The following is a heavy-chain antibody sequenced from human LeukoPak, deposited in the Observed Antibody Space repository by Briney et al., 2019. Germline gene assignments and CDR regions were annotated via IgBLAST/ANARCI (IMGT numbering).Heavy chain of an antibody. CDR3: ARALYGDYMGYYFDY. J-gene: IGHJ4*02. V-gene: IGHV4-39*01. CDR1: GGSISSSSYY. Sequence: SETLSLTCTVSGGSISSSSYYWGWIRQPPGKGLEWIGSIYYSGSTYYNPSLKSRVTISVDTSKNQFSLKLSSVTAADTAVYYCARALYGDYMGYYFDYWGQGTLVTVSS. D-gene: IGHD4-17*01. CDR2: IYYSGST.